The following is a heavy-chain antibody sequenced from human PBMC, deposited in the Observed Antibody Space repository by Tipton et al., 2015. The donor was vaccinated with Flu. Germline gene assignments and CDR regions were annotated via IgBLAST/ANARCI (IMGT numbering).Heavy chain of an antibody. CDR3: ATLTGDDY. V-gene: IGHV3-48*03. Sequence: GSLRLSCAASGFTFGSYEMNWVRQASGKGLEWVSYISSGGNTISYADSVRGRFTISRDNTQKSLYLQLNSLRAEDTAIYYCATLTGDDYWGQGILVTVSS. CDR1: GFTFGSYE. CDR2: ISSGGNTI. J-gene: IGHJ4*02. D-gene: IGHD7-27*01.